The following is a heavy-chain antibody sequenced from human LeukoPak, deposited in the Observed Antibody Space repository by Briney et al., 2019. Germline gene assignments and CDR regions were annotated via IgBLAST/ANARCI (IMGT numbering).Heavy chain of an antibody. Sequence: GGSLRLSCAASGFTFSNAWMSWVRQAPGKGLEWVGRIKSKTDGGTTDYAAPVKGIFTISRDDSKNTLYLQMNSLKTEDTAVSYCTTDRLYSGSYYFDYWGQGTLVTVSS. D-gene: IGHD1-26*01. CDR1: GFTFSNAW. V-gene: IGHV3-15*01. CDR2: IKSKTDGGTT. CDR3: TTDRLYSGSYYFDY. J-gene: IGHJ4*02.